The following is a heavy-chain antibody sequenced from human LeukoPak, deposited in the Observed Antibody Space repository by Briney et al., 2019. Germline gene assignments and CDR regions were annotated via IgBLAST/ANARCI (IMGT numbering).Heavy chain of an antibody. CDR2: ISSSSSYI. J-gene: IGHJ6*02. V-gene: IGHV3-21*01. Sequence: GGSLRLSCAASGFTFSSYSMNWVRQAPGKGLEWVSSISSSSSYIYYADSVKGRFTIPRDNAKNSLYLQMNSLRAEDTAVYYCARDSLSSSSWGYYYYGMDVWGQGTTVTVSS. CDR1: GFTFSSYS. CDR3: ARDSLSSSSWGYYYYGMDV. D-gene: IGHD6-13*01.